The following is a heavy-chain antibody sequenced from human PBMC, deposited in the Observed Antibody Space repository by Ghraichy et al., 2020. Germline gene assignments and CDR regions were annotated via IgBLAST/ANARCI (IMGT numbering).Heavy chain of an antibody. J-gene: IGHJ6*02. CDR2: ISGRAGST. D-gene: IGHD2-8*01. Sequence: GGSPRLSCAASGFMFSSFVMSWVRQAPGKGLEWVSSISGRAGSTYNADSVKGRFTISRDNSKNTLFLQMNSLRAEDTAVYFCARVGVFSYYYNAMDVWGQGTTVTGSS. V-gene: IGHV3-23*01. CDR3: ARVGVFSYYYNAMDV. CDR1: GFMFSSFV.